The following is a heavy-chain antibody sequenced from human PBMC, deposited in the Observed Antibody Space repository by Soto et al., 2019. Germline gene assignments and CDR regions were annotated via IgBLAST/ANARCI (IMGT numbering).Heavy chain of an antibody. Sequence: LRLSCAASGFTFSTYGIQWVRQSGCKGLEVVAGISYYGYLKYYVDAVKGRFTVARDNSKNTLFLEMNSLRVEDTAVYFCAKDFKVSGSHYGTLNYYYGMDVWGQGTTVTVSS. CDR2: ISYYGYLK. CDR1: GFTFSTYG. J-gene: IGHJ6*02. D-gene: IGHD3-10*01. V-gene: IGHV3-30*18. CDR3: AKDFKVSGSHYGTLNYYYGMDV.